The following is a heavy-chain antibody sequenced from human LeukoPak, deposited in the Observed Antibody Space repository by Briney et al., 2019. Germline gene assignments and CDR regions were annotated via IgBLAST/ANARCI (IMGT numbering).Heavy chain of an antibody. V-gene: IGHV3-21*01. J-gene: IGHJ3*02. CDR1: GFTFSSYS. D-gene: IGHD4-17*01. Sequence: GGSLRLSCAASGFTFSSYSINWVRQAPGKGLEWVSCVSSTSSFIYYADSVKGRFTISRDNAKNSLYLQMNSLRAEDTAVYYCARVSYGDYGRGAFDIWGQGTMVTVSS. CDR2: VSSTSSFI. CDR3: ARVSYGDYGRGAFDI.